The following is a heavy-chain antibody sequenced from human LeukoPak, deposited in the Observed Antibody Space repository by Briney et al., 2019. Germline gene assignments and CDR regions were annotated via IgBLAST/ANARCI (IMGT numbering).Heavy chain of an antibody. V-gene: IGHV3-66*01. D-gene: IGHD1-14*01. CDR1: GFTVSGNY. CDR3: ASRGSGHRNWYFDL. J-gene: IGHJ2*01. Sequence: GGSLRLSCAASGFTVSGNYMTWVRQAPGKGLEWVSVTYGDGSTSYADSVKDRFTISRDISKNTFFLQMNNPRAEDTAVYYCASRGSGHRNWYFDLWGRGTLVTVSS. CDR2: TYGDGST.